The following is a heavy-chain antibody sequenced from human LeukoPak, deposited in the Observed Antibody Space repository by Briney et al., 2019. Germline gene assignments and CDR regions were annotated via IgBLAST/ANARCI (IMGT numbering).Heavy chain of an antibody. D-gene: IGHD6-19*01. J-gene: IGHJ4*02. CDR2: ISSSSSYT. Sequence: GGSLRLSCAASGFTFSDYYMSWIRQAPGKGLEWVSYISSSSSYTNYADSVKGRFTISRDNAKNSLYLQMNSLRAEDTAVYYCARESIAVATTTYFDYWGQGTLVTVSS. V-gene: IGHV3-11*06. CDR1: GFTFSDYY. CDR3: ARESIAVATTTYFDY.